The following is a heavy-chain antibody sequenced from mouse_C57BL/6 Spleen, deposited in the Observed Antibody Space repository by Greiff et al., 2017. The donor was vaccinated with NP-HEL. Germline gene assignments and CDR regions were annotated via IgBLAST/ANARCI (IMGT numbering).Heavy chain of an antibody. J-gene: IGHJ4*01. D-gene: IGHD1-1*01. CDR3: ARDYYGSSHEYYAMDY. CDR2: ISDGGSYT. CDR1: GFTFSSYA. Sequence: EVQLVESGGGLVKPGGSLKLSCAASGFTFSSYAMSWVRQTPEKRLEWVATISDGGSYTYYPDNVKGRFTISRDNAKNNLYLQMSHLKSEDTAMYYCARDYYGSSHEYYAMDYWGQGTSVTVSS. V-gene: IGHV5-4*01.